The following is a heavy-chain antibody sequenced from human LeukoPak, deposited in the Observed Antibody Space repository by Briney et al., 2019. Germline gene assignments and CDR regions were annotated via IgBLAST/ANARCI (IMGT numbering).Heavy chain of an antibody. CDR2: IYYSGST. CDR3: ARDNGPLDY. CDR1: GVSISSSNSY. J-gene: IGHJ4*02. Sequence: SETLSLTCTVSGVSISSSNSYWGWLRQPPGKGLEWIGSIYYSGSTYYNPSLKSRVTISVDTSKNQFSLKLSSVTAADTAVYYCARDNGPLDYWGQGTLVTVSS. V-gene: IGHV4-39*07.